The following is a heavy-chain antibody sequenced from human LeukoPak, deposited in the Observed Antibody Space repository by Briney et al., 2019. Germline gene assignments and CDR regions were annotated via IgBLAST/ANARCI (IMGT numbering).Heavy chain of an antibody. V-gene: IGHV3-11*01. CDR1: GFTFSDYY. CDR2: ISSSGSTI. Sequence: GGSLRLSCAASGFTFSDYYMSWTRQAPGKGLEWVSYISSSGSTIYYADSVKGRFTISRDNAKNSLYLQMNSLRAEDTDVYYCARDRNRYQLLYSFGYWGQGTLVTVSS. CDR3: ARDRNRYQLLYSFGY. D-gene: IGHD2-2*02. J-gene: IGHJ4*02.